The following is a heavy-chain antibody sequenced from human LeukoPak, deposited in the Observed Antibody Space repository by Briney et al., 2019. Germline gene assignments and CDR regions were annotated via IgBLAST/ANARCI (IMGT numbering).Heavy chain of an antibody. CDR1: GFTFSSYS. V-gene: IGHV3-7*01. D-gene: IGHD1-14*01. CDR3: ATGWGSFDF. J-gene: IGHJ4*02. Sequence: GGSLRLSCAASGFTFSSYSMNWVRQAPGKGLEWVANIKQDGSEKYYVDSVKGRFTISRDNAKNSLYLQMNSLRAEDTAVYYCATGWGSFDFWGQGTLVTVSS. CDR2: IKQDGSEK.